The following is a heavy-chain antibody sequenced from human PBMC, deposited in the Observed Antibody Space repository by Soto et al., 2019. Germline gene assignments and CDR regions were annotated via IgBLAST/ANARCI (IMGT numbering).Heavy chain of an antibody. CDR1: GFTFSSYG. V-gene: IGHV3-30*03. CDR3: VRVFDTYYFDL. Sequence: QVQLVESGGGVVQPGRSLRLSCAASGFTFSSYGMHWVRQAPGKGLEWVAVISYDGTNKYYADSVKGRFTISRDNSKKTLYLQMNSLRAEDTAVYYCVRVFDTYYFDLWGQGNMVTVSS. J-gene: IGHJ4*02. CDR2: ISYDGTNK. D-gene: IGHD3-9*01.